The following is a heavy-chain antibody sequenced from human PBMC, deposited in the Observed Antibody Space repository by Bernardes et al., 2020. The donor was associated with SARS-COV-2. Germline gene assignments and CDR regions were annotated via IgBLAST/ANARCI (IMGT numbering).Heavy chain of an antibody. D-gene: IGHD5-18*01. CDR2: IDSSGSIR. CDR3: ARLPWLQLWLQGFYFDF. CDR1: GFTFSDSY. V-gene: IGHV3-11*01. Sequence: GSLRLSCAASGFTFSDSYMSWIRQAPGKGPEWVSYIDSSGSIRHYADSVKGRFTISRDNAKNSLYLQVNSLRAEDTAVYYCARLPWLQLWLQGFYFDFWGRGTLVTVSS. J-gene: IGHJ4*02.